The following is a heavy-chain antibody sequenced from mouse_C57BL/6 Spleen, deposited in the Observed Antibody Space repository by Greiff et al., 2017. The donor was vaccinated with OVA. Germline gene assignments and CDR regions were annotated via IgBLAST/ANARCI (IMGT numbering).Heavy chain of an antibody. CDR1: GYTFTEYT. Sequence: QVQLQQSGAELVKPGASVKLSCKASGYTFTEYTIHWVKQRSGQGLEWIGWFYPGSGSIKYNEKFKDKATLTADKSSSTVYMELSRLTSEDSAVYFCARHPQLIYYDYDGGYFDYWGQGTTLTVSS. D-gene: IGHD2-4*01. CDR3: ARHPQLIYYDYDGGYFDY. J-gene: IGHJ2*01. CDR2: FYPGSGSI. V-gene: IGHV1-62-2*01.